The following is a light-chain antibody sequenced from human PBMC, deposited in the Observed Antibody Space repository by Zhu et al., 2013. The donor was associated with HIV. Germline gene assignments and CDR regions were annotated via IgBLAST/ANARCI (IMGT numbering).Light chain of an antibody. CDR3: QQYNKWPPGLT. V-gene: IGKV3-15*01. Sequence: EIVLTQSPATLSVSPGERATLSCRASQSVSSNLAWYQQKPGQAPRLLIYGASTRATGIPARFSGSGSGTDFTLTISSLQSEDFAVYYXQQYNKWPPGLTFGGGTKVEIK. J-gene: IGKJ4*01. CDR2: GAS. CDR1: QSVSSN.